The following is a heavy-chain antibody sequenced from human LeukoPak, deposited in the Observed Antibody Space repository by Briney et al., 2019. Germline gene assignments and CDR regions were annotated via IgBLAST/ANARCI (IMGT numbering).Heavy chain of an antibody. Sequence: ASVKVSCKASNYTFTSYGISWVRQAPGQGLEWMGWISAYNGNTNYAQKLQGRVTMTTDTSTSTAYMELRSLRSDDTAVYYCARSLLPGIAVAVAYWGQGTLVTVSS. CDR1: NYTFTSYG. CDR3: ARSLLPGIAVAVAY. CDR2: ISAYNGNT. D-gene: IGHD6-19*01. V-gene: IGHV1-18*01. J-gene: IGHJ4*02.